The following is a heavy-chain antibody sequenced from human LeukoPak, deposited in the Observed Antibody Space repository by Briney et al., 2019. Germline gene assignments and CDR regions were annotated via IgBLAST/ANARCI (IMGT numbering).Heavy chain of an antibody. CDR1: GYSFTTYW. V-gene: IGHV5-10-1*01. Sequence: GESLKISCKGSGYSFTTYWITWVRQMPGKGLEWMGRIDPSDSYTNYSPSFQGHVTMSADKSFNTAYLQWSSLKASDTAMYYCARYYAAAGSLRFFDYWGLGTLVIVSS. CDR2: IDPSDSYT. CDR3: ARYYAAAGSLRFFDY. D-gene: IGHD6-13*01. J-gene: IGHJ4*02.